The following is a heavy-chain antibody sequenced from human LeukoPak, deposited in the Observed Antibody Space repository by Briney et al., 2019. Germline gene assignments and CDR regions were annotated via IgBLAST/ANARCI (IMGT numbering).Heavy chain of an antibody. Sequence: ASVKVSCKASGYTFTGYYMHWVRQAPGQGLEWMGWINPNSGGTNYAQKFQGRVTMTRDTSISTAYMELSRLRSDDTAVYYCARTMIVPNYYYYYMDVWGKGTTVTVSS. J-gene: IGHJ6*03. D-gene: IGHD3-22*01. CDR1: GYTFTGYY. V-gene: IGHV1-2*02. CDR2: INPNSGGT. CDR3: ARTMIVPNYYYYYMDV.